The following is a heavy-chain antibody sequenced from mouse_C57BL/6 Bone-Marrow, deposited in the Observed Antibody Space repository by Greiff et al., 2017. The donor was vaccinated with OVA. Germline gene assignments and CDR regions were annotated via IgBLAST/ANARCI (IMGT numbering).Heavy chain of an antibody. CDR2: IYPGDGDT. CDR3: AREGYSNWGFAY. J-gene: IGHJ3*01. V-gene: IGHV1-82*01. D-gene: IGHD2-5*01. CDR1: GYAFSSSW. Sequence: VQLQQSGPELVKPGASVKISCKASGYAFSSSWMNWVKQRPGKGLEWIGRIYPGDGDTNYNGKFKGKATLTADKSSITAYMQLSSLTSEDSAVYFCAREGYSNWGFAYWGQGTLVTVSA.